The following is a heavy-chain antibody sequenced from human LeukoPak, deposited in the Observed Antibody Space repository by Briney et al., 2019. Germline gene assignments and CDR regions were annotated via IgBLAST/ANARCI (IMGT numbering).Heavy chain of an antibody. CDR1: GFTFDDYA. CDR2: ISWNSGSI. J-gene: IGHJ4*02. Sequence: GGSLRLSCAASGFTFDDYAKHWVRQAPGKGLEWVSGISWNSGSIGYADSVKGRFTISRDNAKNSLYLQMNSLRAEDTALYYCAKSVGWPPNFDYWGQGTLVTVSS. CDR3: AKSVGWPPNFDY. V-gene: IGHV3-9*01. D-gene: IGHD6-19*01.